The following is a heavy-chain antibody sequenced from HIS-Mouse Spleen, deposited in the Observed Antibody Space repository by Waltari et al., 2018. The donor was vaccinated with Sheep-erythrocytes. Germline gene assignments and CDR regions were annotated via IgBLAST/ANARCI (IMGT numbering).Heavy chain of an antibody. Sequence: QVQLQQWGAGLLKPSETLSLTCAVYGGSFSGYYWSWIRQPPGKGLEWIGEINHSGSTNYNPSLKSRVTISVDTSKNQFFLKLSSVTAADTAVYYCARGGRRTGFDYWGQGTLVTVSS. CDR2: INHSGST. V-gene: IGHV4-34*01. D-gene: IGHD3-9*01. CDR1: GGSFSGYY. J-gene: IGHJ4*02. CDR3: ARGGRRTGFDY.